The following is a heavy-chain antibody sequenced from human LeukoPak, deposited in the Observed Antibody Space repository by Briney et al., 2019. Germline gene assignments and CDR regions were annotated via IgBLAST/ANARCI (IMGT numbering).Heavy chain of an antibody. Sequence: GGSLRLSCAASGFTFSRYMMNWVRQAPGKGLEWVSSISTTSSYIYYADSVKGRFTISRDNAKNSLYLQMSSLRAEDTALYYCARDYYDSTTEGYAHFQHWGQGTLVTVSS. J-gene: IGHJ1*01. V-gene: IGHV3-21*01. CDR2: ISTTSSYI. D-gene: IGHD2/OR15-2a*01. CDR1: GFTFSRYM. CDR3: ARDYYDSTTEGYAHFQH.